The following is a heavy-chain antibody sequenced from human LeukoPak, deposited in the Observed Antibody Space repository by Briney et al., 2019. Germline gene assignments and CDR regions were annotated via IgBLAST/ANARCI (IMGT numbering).Heavy chain of an antibody. CDR3: ARDQLDH. CDR2: AFVGGDT. J-gene: IGHJ5*02. Sequence: GSLRLSCVSSGLEVRGTYMSWIRQAPEKGLEWVSTAFVGGDTYYADSVEGRFTLSKDISTNTMYLQMDGLRPEDTAVYFCARDQLDHWGQGALVSVSP. V-gene: IGHV3-53*01. CDR1: GLEVRGTY.